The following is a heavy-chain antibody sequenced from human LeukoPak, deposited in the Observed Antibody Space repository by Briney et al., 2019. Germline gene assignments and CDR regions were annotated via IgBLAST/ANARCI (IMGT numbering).Heavy chain of an antibody. CDR1: GGSISSYY. Sequence: SETLSLTCTVSGGSISSYYWSWIRQPPGKGLEWIGYIYYSGSTYYNPSLKSRVTISVDTSKNQFSLKLSSVTAADTAVYYCARLAIRGYYYYWGQGTLVTVSS. CDR2: IYYSGST. D-gene: IGHD3-3*01. J-gene: IGHJ4*02. V-gene: IGHV4-59*08. CDR3: ARLAIRGYYYY.